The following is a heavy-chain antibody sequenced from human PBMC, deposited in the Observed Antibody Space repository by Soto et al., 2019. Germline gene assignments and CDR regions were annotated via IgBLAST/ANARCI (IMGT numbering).Heavy chain of an antibody. V-gene: IGHV2-5*01. CDR3: AHRSFAHDAFAV. J-gene: IGHJ3*01. Sequence: QITLKESGPTLVKPTQTLTLTCTFSGFSLSTSGVGVGWIRQPPGKALEWLALIYWSDDNHYSPSLKSRLTIANDTTKNRVVLTMTNMDPVDTATDYFAHRSFAHDAFAVSGHGTTDTVSS. CDR2: IYWSDDN. D-gene: IGHD3-3*01. CDR1: GFSLSTSGVG.